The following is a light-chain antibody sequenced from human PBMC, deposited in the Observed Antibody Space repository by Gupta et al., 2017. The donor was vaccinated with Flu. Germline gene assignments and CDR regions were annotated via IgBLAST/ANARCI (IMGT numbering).Light chain of an antibody. CDR1: SNDVGHYNF. CDR2: DVS. CDR3: CSYAGSYTWV. J-gene: IGLJ3*02. V-gene: IGLV2-11*01. Sequence: QSALTQPRSVSGSPGQSVTISCTGTSNDVGHYNFVSWYQQHPGKAPKLIIHDVSKRPSGVPDRFSASKSGNTASLTISGLQDEDESDYYCCSYAGSYTWVCGGGTKLTVL.